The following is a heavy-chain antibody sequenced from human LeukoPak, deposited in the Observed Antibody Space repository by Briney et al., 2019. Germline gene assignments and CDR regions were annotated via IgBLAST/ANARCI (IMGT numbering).Heavy chain of an antibody. V-gene: IGHV1-46*01. CDR2: INPSGGST. J-gene: IGHJ3*02. CDR3: ARDRSRYSGTLGTFDI. D-gene: IGHD1-26*01. Sequence: ASVKVSCKASGYTFTSYYMHWVRQAPGQGLEWMGIINPSGGSTSYAQKFQGRVTMTRDTSTSTVYMELSSLRSEDTAVYYCARDRSRYSGTLGTFDIWGQGTMVTVSS. CDR1: GYTFTSYY.